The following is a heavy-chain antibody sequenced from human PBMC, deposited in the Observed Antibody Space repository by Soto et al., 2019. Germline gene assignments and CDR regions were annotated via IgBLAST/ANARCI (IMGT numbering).Heavy chain of an antibody. CDR3: ARGSDGSSYYYYGMDV. CDR1: GGTFSSYA. V-gene: IGHV1-69*12. D-gene: IGHD2-15*01. CDR2: IIPTFGTA. J-gene: IGHJ6*02. Sequence: QVQLVQSGAEVKKPGSSVKVSCKASGGTFSSYAINWVRQAPGQGLEWMGGIIPTFGTANYAQKFQGRVTSTADESTSTDYMELSSLRSEDTAVYYCARGSDGSSYYYYGMDVWGQGTTVTVSS.